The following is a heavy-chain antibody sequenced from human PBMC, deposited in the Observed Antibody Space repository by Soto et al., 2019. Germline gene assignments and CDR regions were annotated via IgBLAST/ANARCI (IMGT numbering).Heavy chain of an antibody. CDR2: INPSGGST. V-gene: IGHV1-46*01. J-gene: IGHJ6*02. D-gene: IGHD4-17*01. CDR1: GYTFTSYY. Sequence: QVQLVQSGAEVKKPGASVKVSCKASGYTFTSYYMHWVRQAPGQGLEWMGIINPSGGSTSYAQKFQGRVTMTRDTSTSTVYMELSSLRSEDTAVYYCAGGAVTTRNNYYGMDVWGQGTTVTVSS. CDR3: AGGAVTTRNNYYGMDV.